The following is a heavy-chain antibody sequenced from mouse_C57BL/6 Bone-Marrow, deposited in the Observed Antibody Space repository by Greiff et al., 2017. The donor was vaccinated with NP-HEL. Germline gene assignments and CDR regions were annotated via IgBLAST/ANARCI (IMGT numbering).Heavy chain of an antibody. J-gene: IGHJ2*01. D-gene: IGHD2-4*01. V-gene: IGHV5-9-1*02. CDR2: ISSGGDYI. Sequence: EVKLMESGEGLVKPGGSLKLSCAASGFTFSSYAMSWVRQTPEKRLEWVAYISSGGDYIYYADTVKGRFTISRDNARNTLYLQMSSLKSEDTAMYYCTRDDDSLDYWGQGTTLTVSS. CDR3: TRDDDSLDY. CDR1: GFTFSSYA.